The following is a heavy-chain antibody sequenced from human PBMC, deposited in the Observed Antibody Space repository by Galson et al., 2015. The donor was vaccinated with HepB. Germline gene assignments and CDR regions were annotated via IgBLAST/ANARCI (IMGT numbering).Heavy chain of an antibody. V-gene: IGHV5-51*01. Sequence: QSGAEVTKPGESLKISCKGSGYSFPSYWIGWVRQMPGKGLEWMGIIYPGDSDTRYSPSFQGQVTISADKSISTAYLQWSSLKASDTAMYYCARHKRDYGGNSGIDYWGQGTLVTVSS. D-gene: IGHD4-23*01. CDR1: GYSFPSYW. CDR3: ARHKRDYGGNSGIDY. CDR2: IYPGDSDT. J-gene: IGHJ4*02.